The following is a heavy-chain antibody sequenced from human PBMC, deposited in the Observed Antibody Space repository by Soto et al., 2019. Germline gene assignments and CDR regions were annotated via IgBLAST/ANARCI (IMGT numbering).Heavy chain of an antibody. CDR1: GGSISSGGYY. V-gene: IGHV4-31*03. D-gene: IGHD6-19*01. J-gene: IGHJ3*02. CDR2: IYYSGST. Sequence: SETLSLTCTVSGGSISSGGYYWSWIRQHPGKGLEWIGYIYYSGSTYYNPSLKSRVTISVDTSKNQFSLKLSSVTAADTAVYYCAREAKRYSSGWYADDAFDIWGQGTMVTVSS. CDR3: AREAKRYSSGWYADDAFDI.